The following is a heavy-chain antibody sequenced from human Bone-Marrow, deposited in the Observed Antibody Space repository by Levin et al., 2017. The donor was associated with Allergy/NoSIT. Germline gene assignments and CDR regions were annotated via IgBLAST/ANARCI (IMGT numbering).Heavy chain of an antibody. V-gene: IGHV1-2*02. CDR1: GYTFTGYY. CDR3: LYEGAHCSSTSCYKENLARSYYFDY. J-gene: IGHJ4*02. D-gene: IGHD2-2*02. Sequence: ASVKVSCKASGYTFTGYYMHWVRQAPGQGLEWMGWINPNSGGTNYAQKFQGRVTMTRDTSISTAYMELSRLRSDDTAVYYCLYEGAHCSSTSCYKENLARSYYFDYWGQGTLVTVSS. CDR2: INPNSGGT.